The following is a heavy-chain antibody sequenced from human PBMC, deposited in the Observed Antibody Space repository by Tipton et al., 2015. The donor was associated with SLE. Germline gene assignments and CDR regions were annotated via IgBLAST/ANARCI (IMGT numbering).Heavy chain of an antibody. V-gene: IGHV3-43D*04. J-gene: IGHJ4*02. D-gene: IGHD3-22*01. CDR3: AKGYDSSGYSRFDY. CDR1: GFTFDDYA. CDR2: ISWDGGST. Sequence: SLRLSCAASGFTFDDYAMHWVRQAPGKGLEWVSLISWDGGSTYYADSVKGRFTISRDNSENSLYLQMNSLRAEDTALYYCAKGYDSSGYSRFDYWGQGTLVTVSS.